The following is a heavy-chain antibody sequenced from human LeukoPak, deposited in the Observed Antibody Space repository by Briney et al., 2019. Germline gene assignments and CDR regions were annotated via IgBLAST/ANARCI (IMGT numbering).Heavy chain of an antibody. D-gene: IGHD6-19*01. CDR1: GFTFSSYA. CDR2: ISGSGGST. V-gene: IGHV3-23*01. J-gene: IGHJ4*02. CDR3: AKDGRVSSGWYRPCFDY. Sequence: PGGSLRLSCAASGFTFSSYAMSWVRQAPGKGLEWVSAISGSGGSTYYADSVKGRFTISRDKSKNTLYLQMNSLRAEDTAVYYCAKDGRVSSGWYRPCFDYWGQGTLVTVSS.